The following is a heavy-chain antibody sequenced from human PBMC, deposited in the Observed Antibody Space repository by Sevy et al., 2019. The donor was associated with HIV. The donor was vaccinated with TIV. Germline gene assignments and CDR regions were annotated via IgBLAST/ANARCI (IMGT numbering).Heavy chain of an antibody. D-gene: IGHD2-8*01. V-gene: IGHV3-23*01. Sequence: GVSLRLSCAASGFAFYDYSMSWIRQAPGKGLEWVATLSFGCGKINYADSVKGRFTISRDNSKNSFYLQMDNLRVEDTALYYCAREGCTRPHHYWGQGTRVTVSS. CDR3: AREGCTRPHHY. CDR2: LSFGCGKI. J-gene: IGHJ4*02. CDR1: GFAFYDYS.